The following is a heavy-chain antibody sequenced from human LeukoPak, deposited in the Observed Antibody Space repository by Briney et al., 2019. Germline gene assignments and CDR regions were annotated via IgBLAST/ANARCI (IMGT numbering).Heavy chain of an antibody. J-gene: IGHJ4*02. CDR1: GYSISSGYY. CDR2: IYHSGST. V-gene: IGHV4-38-2*02. CDR3: ARAISTVAGGGTFDY. D-gene: IGHD6-19*01. Sequence: PSETLSLTCNVSGYSISSGYYWGWRRQPPGKGEEGSGSIYHSGSTYYKPSLKRRVTISGETYKNQFSLKLSSVTAADTAVYYCARAISTVAGGGTFDYWGQGTLVTASS.